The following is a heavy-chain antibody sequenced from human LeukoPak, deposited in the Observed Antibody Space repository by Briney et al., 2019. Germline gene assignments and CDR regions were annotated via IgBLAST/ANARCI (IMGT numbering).Heavy chain of an antibody. D-gene: IGHD1-26*01. CDR1: GFTFSSYW. CDR2: INSDGSST. V-gene: IGHV3-74*01. Sequence: PGGSLRLSYAASGFTFSSYWMHWVRQVPGKGLVWVSRINSDGSSTSYADSVKGRFTISRDNAKNTLYLQMNSLRAEDTAVYYCARGYSGNYRIDYWGQGTLVTASS. J-gene: IGHJ4*02. CDR3: ARGYSGNYRIDY.